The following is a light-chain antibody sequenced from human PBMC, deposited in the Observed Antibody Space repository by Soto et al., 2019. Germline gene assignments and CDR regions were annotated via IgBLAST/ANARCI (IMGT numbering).Light chain of an antibody. CDR3: QQYHTYPYT. CDR1: QSISNW. V-gene: IGKV1-5*03. Sequence: DIQMTQSPSTLSASVGDRVTMTCRASQSISNWLAWYQQISGKAPRLLIYKASDLESGVPSRFSGSGSGTEFTLTISRLQPDDSATYYCQQYHTYPYTFGQGTKLDIK. J-gene: IGKJ2*01. CDR2: KAS.